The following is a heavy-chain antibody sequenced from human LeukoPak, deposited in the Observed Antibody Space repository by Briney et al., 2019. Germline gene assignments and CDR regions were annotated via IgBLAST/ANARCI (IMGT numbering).Heavy chain of an antibody. CDR3: ARRPLRSGRDY. CDR2: IMPLFGTA. D-gene: IGHD6-19*01. Sequence: SVKVSCKTSGGTFNNSAISWVRQAPGQGLEWLGGIMPLFGTAGYAQKFQGRVTITKDESTRTVYLELTSLTSDDTAVYYCARRPLRSGRDYWGQGTLVTVSS. V-gene: IGHV1-69*05. J-gene: IGHJ4*02. CDR1: GGTFNNSA.